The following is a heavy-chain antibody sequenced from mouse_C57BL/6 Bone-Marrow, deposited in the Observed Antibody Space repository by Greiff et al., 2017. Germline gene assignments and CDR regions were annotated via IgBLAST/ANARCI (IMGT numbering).Heavy chain of an antibody. CDR3: AIGGSRQLRPPCAY. CDR2: IHPSDSDT. J-gene: IGHJ3*01. D-gene: IGHD3-2*02. CDR1: GYTFTSYW. Sequence: QVQLQQPGAELVKPGASVKLSCKASGYTFTSYWMHWVKQRPGQGLEWIGRIHPSDSDTNYNQKFKGKATLTVDKSSSTAYMQLSSLTSEDSAVYYCAIGGSRQLRPPCAYWGQGTLVTVSA. V-gene: IGHV1-74*01.